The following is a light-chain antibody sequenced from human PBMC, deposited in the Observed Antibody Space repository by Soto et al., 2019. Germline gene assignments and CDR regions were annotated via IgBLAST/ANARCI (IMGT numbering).Light chain of an antibody. J-gene: IGLJ1*01. V-gene: IGLV1-51*02. CDR1: NSNIGNNY. CDR3: GTWDSGLSGFV. CDR2: ENA. Sequence: QSVLTQPPSVSVAPGQKVTISCSGSNSNIGNNYVYWYQQFPGAAPKLLMYENAKRASGIPDRFSGSKSGTAATLAITGIQTGDEADYYCGTWDSGLSGFVFGTGTKVTVL.